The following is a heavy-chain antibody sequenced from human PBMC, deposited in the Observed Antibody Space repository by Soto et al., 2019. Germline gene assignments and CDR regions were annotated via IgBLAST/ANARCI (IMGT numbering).Heavy chain of an antibody. CDR2: INNRGNT. J-gene: IGHJ6*02. V-gene: IGHV4-34*01. Sequence: QVQLQQWGAGLLKPSETLSVTCAVDGSPVSTYYWTWIRQPPGKGLEWVGEINNRGNTNYNPSLKSRLTVSLDTSKTQFSLKLTSVTAADTAVYYCLMVTYSGMDVWGQGTTVTVSS. CDR3: LMVTYSGMDV. CDR1: GSPVSTYY. D-gene: IGHD5-18*01.